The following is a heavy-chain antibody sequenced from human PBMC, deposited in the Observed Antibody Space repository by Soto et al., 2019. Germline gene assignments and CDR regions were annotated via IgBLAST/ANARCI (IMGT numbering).Heavy chain of an antibody. V-gene: IGHV4-31*03. CDR1: GGSISSGGYY. CDR3: ARAVDIVVVYFDY. CDR2: IYYSGST. D-gene: IGHD2-2*01. J-gene: IGHJ4*02. Sequence: SKTLSLTCTVSGGSISSGGYYWSWIRQHPGKGLEWIGYIYYSGSTYYNPSLKSRVTISVDTSKNQFSLKLSSVTAADTAVYYCARAVDIVVVYFDYWGQGTLVTVSS.